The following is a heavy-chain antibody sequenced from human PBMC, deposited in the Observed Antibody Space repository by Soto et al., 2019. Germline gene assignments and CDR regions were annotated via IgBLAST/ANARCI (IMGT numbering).Heavy chain of an antibody. V-gene: IGHV3-64*01. CDR3: ARPHSGYVLDAFDI. Sequence: EVQLVESGGGLVQPGGSLRLSCAASGFTFSNYAIHWVRQAPGKGLEYVSAISSNGGSTYYANSVKGRFTISRDNSKNTLYLQMGSLRTEDMAVYYCARPHSGYVLDAFDIWGQGTMVTVSS. CDR2: ISSNGGST. D-gene: IGHD5-12*01. CDR1: GFTFSNYA. J-gene: IGHJ3*02.